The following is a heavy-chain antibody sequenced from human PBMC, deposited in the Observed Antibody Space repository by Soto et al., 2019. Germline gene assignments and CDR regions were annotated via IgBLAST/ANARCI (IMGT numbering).Heavy chain of an antibody. Sequence: QVQLQESGPGLVKPSQTLSLTCTVSGGSISSGGYYWSWIRQHPGKGLEWIGYIYYSGSTYYNPSLKSRVTISVDTSKNQFSLKLSSVTAEDTAVYYCIAAAAKYNWFDPWGQGTLVTVSS. D-gene: IGHD6-13*01. CDR3: IAAAAKYNWFDP. CDR1: GGSISSGGYY. CDR2: IYYSGST. V-gene: IGHV4-31*03. J-gene: IGHJ5*02.